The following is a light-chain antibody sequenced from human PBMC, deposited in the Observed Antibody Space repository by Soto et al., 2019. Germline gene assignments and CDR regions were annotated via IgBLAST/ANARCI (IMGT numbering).Light chain of an antibody. CDR3: QQRSNWLIT. Sequence: EIVLTQSPATLSSSPGERATLSCRASQSVSSYLAWYQQKPGQAPRLLIYDASNRATGIPARFSGSGSGTDFTLTISSLEPEDFAVYYCQQRSNWLITFGQGTKVDIK. CDR1: QSVSSY. CDR2: DAS. J-gene: IGKJ1*01. V-gene: IGKV3-11*01.